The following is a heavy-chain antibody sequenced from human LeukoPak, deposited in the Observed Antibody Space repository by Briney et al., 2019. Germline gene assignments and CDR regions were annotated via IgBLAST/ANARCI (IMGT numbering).Heavy chain of an antibody. CDR3: ARDSHCSDDNCYEYFPH. CDR2: INAGNGNT. J-gene: IGHJ1*01. Sequence: ASVKVSCKASGYTFTSYAMHWVRQAPGQRLEWMGWINAGNGNTKYSQEFQGRVTITRDTSASTAYMELSGLRSDDTAVYYCARDSHCSDDNCYEYFPHWGQGTLVTVSS. V-gene: IGHV1-3*01. D-gene: IGHD2-15*01. CDR1: GYTFTSYA.